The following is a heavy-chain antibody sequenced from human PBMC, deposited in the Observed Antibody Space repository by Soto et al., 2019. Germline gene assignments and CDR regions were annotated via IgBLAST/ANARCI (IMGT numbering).Heavy chain of an antibody. D-gene: IGHD4-17*01. CDR1: GGTFSSYA. CDR3: ASPPTTGNFYYYGMDV. J-gene: IGHJ6*02. V-gene: IGHV1-69*12. CDR2: IIPIFGTA. Sequence: QVQLVQSGAEVKKPGSSVKVSCKAPGGTFSSYAISWVRQAPGQGLEWMGGIIPIFGTANYAQKFQGRVTITADESTSTAYMDLSSLRSEDTAVYYCASPPTTGNFYYYGMDVWGQGTTVTVSS.